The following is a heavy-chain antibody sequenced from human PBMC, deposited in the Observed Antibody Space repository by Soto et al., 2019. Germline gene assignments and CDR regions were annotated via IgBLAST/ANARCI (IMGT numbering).Heavy chain of an antibody. CDR2: FIPILGKT. CDR1: GDTLNNFT. J-gene: IGHJ5*02. CDR3: TRNKMALHP. Sequence: QVQLVQSGAEVTEPGSSVKVSCKASGDTLNNFTVTWLRHAPGQGLEWMGTFIPILGKTNHGQKFQGRVTRSADTSTNTADMELSSLTSDGAGVYYCTRNKMALHPWGQGSLVTVSS. V-gene: IGHV1-69*02.